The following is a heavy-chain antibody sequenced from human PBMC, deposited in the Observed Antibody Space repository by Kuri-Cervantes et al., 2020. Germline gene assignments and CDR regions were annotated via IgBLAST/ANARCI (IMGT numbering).Heavy chain of an antibody. D-gene: IGHD1-26*01. V-gene: IGHV4-34*01. CDR1: GGSFRGYY. CDR2: INHSGST. Sequence: SQTLSLTCAVYGGSFRGYYWSWIRQPPGKGLEWIGEINHSGSTNYNPSLKSRVTISVDTSKNQFSLKLSSVTAADTAVYYCARLIVGATDYAYYFDYWGQGTLVTVSS. CDR3: ARLIVGATDYAYYFDY. J-gene: IGHJ4*02.